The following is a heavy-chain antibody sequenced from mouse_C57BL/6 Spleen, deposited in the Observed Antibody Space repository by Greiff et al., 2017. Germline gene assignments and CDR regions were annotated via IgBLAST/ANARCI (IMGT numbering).Heavy chain of an antibody. Sequence: EVKLVESGGGLVKPGGSLKLSCAASGFTFSSYAMSWVRQTPEKRLEWVATISDGGSYTYYPDNVKGRFTISRDNAKNNLYLQMSHLKSEDTAMYYCARDTTVVSTGYFGVWGTGTTVTVSS. CDR3: ARDTTVVSTGYFGV. CDR1: GFTFSSYA. D-gene: IGHD1-1*01. V-gene: IGHV5-4*01. CDR2: ISDGGSYT. J-gene: IGHJ1*03.